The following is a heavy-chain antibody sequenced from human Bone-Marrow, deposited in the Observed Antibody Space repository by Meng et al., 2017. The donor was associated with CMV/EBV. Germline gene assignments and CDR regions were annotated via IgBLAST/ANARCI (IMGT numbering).Heavy chain of an antibody. CDR2: IYYSGST. Sequence: SETLSLTCTVSGGSISSYYWSWIRQPPGKGLEWIGYIYYSGSTNYNPSLKSRVTISVDTSKNQFSLKLSSVTAADTAVYYCARDSTSQADSYGMAVWGPGHTVTGAS. V-gene: IGHV4-59*01. CDR1: GGSISSYY. J-gene: IGHJ6*01. CDR3: ARDSTSQADSYGMAV. D-gene: IGHD5/OR15-5a*01.